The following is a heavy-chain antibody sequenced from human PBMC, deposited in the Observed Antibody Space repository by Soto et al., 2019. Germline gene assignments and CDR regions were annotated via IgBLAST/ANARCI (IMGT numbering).Heavy chain of an antibody. V-gene: IGHV1-69*13. CDR2: IIPIFGTA. D-gene: IGHD5-12*01. CDR1: GGTFGSYA. CDR3: ARAVREMATIYYFDY. J-gene: IGHJ4*02. Sequence: GASVKVSCKASGGTFGSYAISWVRQAPGQGLEWMGGIIPIFGTANYAQKFQGRVTITADESTSTAYMELSSLRSEDTAVYYCARAVREMATIYYFDYWGQGTLVTVSS.